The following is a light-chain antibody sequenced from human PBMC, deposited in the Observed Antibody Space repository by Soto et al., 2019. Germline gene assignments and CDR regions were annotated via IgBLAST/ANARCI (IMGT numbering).Light chain of an antibody. J-gene: IGKJ4*01. CDR1: QSVSRY. Sequence: EIVLTQSPATLSLSPGERATLSCRASQSVSRYLAWYQQKPCQAPRLLIYDASNRATGIPARFSGSGSGTDFTLTITSLEPEAFAVYYCQQRSSWPSTFGGGTKVEI. CDR3: QQRSSWPST. CDR2: DAS. V-gene: IGKV3-11*01.